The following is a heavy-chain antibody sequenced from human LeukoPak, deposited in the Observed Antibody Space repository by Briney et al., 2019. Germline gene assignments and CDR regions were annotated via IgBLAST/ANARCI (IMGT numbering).Heavy chain of an antibody. CDR3: ARVNGSGSYYDY. D-gene: IGHD3-10*01. CDR1: GFTFGSYA. Sequence: SGGSLRLSCAASGFTFGSYAMHWVRQAPGKGLEYVSAISNNGGTTYYANSVRGRFTISRDNSKNTLYLQMGSLRAEDKAVYYCARVNGSGSYYDYWGQGTLVTVSS. CDR2: ISNNGGTT. V-gene: IGHV3-64*01. J-gene: IGHJ4*02.